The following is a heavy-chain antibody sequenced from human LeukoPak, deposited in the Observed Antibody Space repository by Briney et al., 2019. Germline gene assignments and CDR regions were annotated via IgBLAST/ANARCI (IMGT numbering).Heavy chain of an antibody. V-gene: IGHV4-39*01. CDR1: GGSISGSSYY. D-gene: IGHD6-19*01. CDR3: TRQGSSYWFDP. J-gene: IGHJ5*02. Sequence: PSETLSLTCTVSGGSISGSSYYWGWIRQPPGKGLEWIGCIYYSGNTYYNPSLKSRVTISVDTSKNQFSLKLSSVTAADTAVYYCTRQGSSYWFDPWGQGTLVTVSS. CDR2: IYYSGNT.